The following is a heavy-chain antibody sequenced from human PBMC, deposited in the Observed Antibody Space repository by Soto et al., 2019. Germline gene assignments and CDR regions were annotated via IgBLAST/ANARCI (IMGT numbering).Heavy chain of an antibody. CDR1: GFTFGSYG. V-gene: IGHV3-30*18. CDR2: ISYDGSNK. J-gene: IGHJ4*02. D-gene: IGHD2-21*02. CDR3: AKKGAYCGGDCCPTR. Sequence: PGGSLRLSCAASGFTFGSYGMHWVRQAPGKGLEWVAVISYDGSNKYYADSVKGRFTISRDNSKNTLYLQMNSLRAEDTAVYYCAKKGAYCGGDCCPTRWGQGTLVTVS.